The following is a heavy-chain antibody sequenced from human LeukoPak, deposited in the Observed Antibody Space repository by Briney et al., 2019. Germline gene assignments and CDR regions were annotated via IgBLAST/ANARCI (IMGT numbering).Heavy chain of an antibody. D-gene: IGHD2-15*01. CDR2: IYPGDSDT. CDR1: GYSFTSYW. CDR3: ARRGYCSGGSCYSAFDI. V-gene: IGHV5-51*01. Sequence: GESLKISCRGSGYSFTSYWIGWVRQMPGKGLEWMGIIYPGDSDTRCSPSFQGQVNISAEKSISTAYLQWSSLKASDTAMYYCARRGYCSGGSCYSAFDIWGQGTMVTVSS. J-gene: IGHJ3*02.